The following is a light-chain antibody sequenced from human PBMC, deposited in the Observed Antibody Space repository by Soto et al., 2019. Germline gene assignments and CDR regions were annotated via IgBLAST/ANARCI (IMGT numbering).Light chain of an antibody. V-gene: IGKV1-39*01. CDR3: QQSYSTPRT. J-gene: IGKJ3*01. CDR2: AAS. CDR1: QSISSY. Sequence: DIQMTQSPSSLSASVGDRVTITCRASQSISSYLNWYQQKPGKAPNLLIYAASTLQSGVPSRFSGSGSGTDSTLTISSLQPEDFATYYCQQSYSTPRTFGPGTKVDIK.